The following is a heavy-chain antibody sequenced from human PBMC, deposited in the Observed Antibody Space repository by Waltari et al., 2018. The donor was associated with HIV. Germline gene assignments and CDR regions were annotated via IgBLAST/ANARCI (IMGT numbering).Heavy chain of an antibody. J-gene: IGHJ6*02. V-gene: IGHV4-30-4*01. Sequence: QVQLQESGPGLVKPSQTLSLTCTVSGGSISSGDYYWSWIRQPPGKGLEWIGYIYYSGSTYYNPSLKSRVTISVDTSKSQFSLKLSSVTAADTAVYYCARDCCDFWSGYSRHYYYGMDVWGQGTTVTVSS. D-gene: IGHD3-3*01. CDR1: GGSISSGDYY. CDR2: IYYSGST. CDR3: ARDCCDFWSGYSRHYYYGMDV.